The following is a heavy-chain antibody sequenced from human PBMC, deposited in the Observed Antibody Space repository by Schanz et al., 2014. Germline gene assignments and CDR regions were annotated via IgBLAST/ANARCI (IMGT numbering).Heavy chain of an antibody. J-gene: IGHJ4*02. V-gene: IGHV1-69*09. CDR1: GKRYF. Sequence: QLQLVQSGAEVKKPGASVKVSCGTFGKRYFIHWVRQAPGQGPQWMGRISPLLGVANYAQEFQGRLTITADTSTSTAYMELSSLRSEDTAVYYCATCSGGTCHAKPVLDNWGQGTLVTVSS. CDR2: ISPLLGVA. D-gene: IGHD2-15*01. CDR3: ATCSGGTCHAKPVLDN.